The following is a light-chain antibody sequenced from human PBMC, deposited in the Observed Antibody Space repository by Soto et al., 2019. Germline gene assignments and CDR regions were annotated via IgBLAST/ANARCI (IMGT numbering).Light chain of an antibody. CDR1: QSVSGW. J-gene: IGKJ1*01. CDR2: KAS. Sequence: DIQMTQSPSTLSASVGDRVTVTCRASQSVSGWLAWYQQKPGKAPKLLILKASSLESGVPSRFSGSGSGTEFTLTISSLQPDDLATYYCQQYNNYFWAFGQGTKVDI. V-gene: IGKV1-5*03. CDR3: QQYNNYFWA.